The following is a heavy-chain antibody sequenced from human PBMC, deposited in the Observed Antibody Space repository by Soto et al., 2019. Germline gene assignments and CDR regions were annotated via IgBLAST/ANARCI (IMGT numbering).Heavy chain of an antibody. D-gene: IGHD1-26*01. CDR1: GGTFSSYT. J-gene: IGHJ3*02. V-gene: IGHV1-69*02. Sequence: QVQLVQSGAEVKKPGSSVKVSCKASGGTFSSYTISWVRQAPGQGLEWMGRIIPLLGIANYAQKFQGRVTITADKSTSTAYMALSSLRSEDTAVYYCAAGGHGAFDIWGKGTMVSVSS. CDR3: AAGGHGAFDI. CDR2: IIPLLGIA.